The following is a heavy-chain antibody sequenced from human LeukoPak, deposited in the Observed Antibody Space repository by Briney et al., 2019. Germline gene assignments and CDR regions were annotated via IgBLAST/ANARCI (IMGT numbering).Heavy chain of an antibody. J-gene: IGHJ3*02. CDR3: ARVDDLDAFDI. V-gene: IGHV3-30*04. Sequence: GGSLRLSCVSSGFTFSNHAMHWVRQAPGKGLEWVAVTSDDGSSKYYVDSVKGRFTIFRDNSKNTLYLQMNSLRPEDTAMYYCARVDDLDAFDIWGQGTMVTVSS. D-gene: IGHD2-2*03. CDR2: TSDDGSSK. CDR1: GFTFSNHA.